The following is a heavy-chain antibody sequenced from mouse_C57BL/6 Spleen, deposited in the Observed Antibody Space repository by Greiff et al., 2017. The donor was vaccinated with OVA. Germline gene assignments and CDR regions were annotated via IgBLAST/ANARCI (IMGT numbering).Heavy chain of an antibody. J-gene: IGHJ2*01. CDR3: ARGDWADYFDY. Sequence: VQLKESGPELVKPGDSVKISCKASGYSFTGYFMNWVMQSHGKSLEWIGRINPYNGDTFYNQKFKGKATLTVDKSSSTAHMELWSLTSEDSAVYYCARGDWADYFDYWGQGTTLTVSS. CDR1: GYSFTGYF. D-gene: IGHD2-13*01. CDR2: INPYNGDT. V-gene: IGHV1-20*01.